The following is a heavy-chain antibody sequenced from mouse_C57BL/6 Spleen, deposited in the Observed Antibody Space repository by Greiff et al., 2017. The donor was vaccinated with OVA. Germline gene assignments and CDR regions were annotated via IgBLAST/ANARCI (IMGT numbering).Heavy chain of an antibody. J-gene: IGHJ3*01. V-gene: IGHV5-17*01. D-gene: IGHD2-12*01. CDR2: ISSGSSTI. CDR1: GFTFSDYG. Sequence: VQLKESGGGLVKPGGSLKLSCAASGFTFSDYGMHWVRQAPEKGLEWVAYISSGSSTIYYADTVKGRFTISRDNAKNTLFLQMTSLRSEDTAMYYCASGTYYTNGFAYWGQGTLVTVSA. CDR3: ASGTYYTNGFAY.